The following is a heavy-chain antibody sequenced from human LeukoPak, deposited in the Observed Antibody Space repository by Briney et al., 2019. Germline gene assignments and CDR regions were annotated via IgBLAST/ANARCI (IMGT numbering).Heavy chain of an antibody. CDR1: GFTVSSNY. CDR3: ARDRTSGLGYYGMDV. D-gene: IGHD3-16*01. V-gene: IGHV3-53*01. J-gene: IGHJ6*02. CDR2: IYSGGST. Sequence: GGSLRLSCAASGFTVSSNYMSWVRQAPGKGLEWVSVIYSGGSTYYADSVKGRFTISRDNSKNTLYLQMNSLRAEDTAVYYCARDRTSGLGYYGMDVWGQGTTVTVSS.